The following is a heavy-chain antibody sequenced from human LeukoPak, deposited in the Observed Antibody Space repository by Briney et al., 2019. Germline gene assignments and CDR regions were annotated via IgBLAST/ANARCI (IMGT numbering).Heavy chain of an antibody. CDR1: GFTFSSYG. CDR2: ISTSGTTI. J-gene: IGHJ4*02. Sequence: GRSLRLSCAASGFTFSSYGMHWVRQAPGKGLEWVSYISTSGTTIYYADSVKGRFTISRDDAKSSLYMEMNSLRAEDTAVYYCARSFDFWGQGTLVTVSS. V-gene: IGHV3-48*04. CDR3: ARSFDF.